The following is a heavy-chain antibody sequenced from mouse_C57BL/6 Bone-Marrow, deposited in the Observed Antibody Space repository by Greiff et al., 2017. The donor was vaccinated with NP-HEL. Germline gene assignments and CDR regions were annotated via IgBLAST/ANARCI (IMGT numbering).Heavy chain of an antibody. V-gene: IGHV1-18*01. J-gene: IGHJ1*03. CDR1: GYTFTDYN. CDR3: ARAMANYWYFDV. Sequence: EVQLQQSGPELVKPGASVKIPCKASGYTFTDYNMDWVKQSHGKSLEWIGDINPNNGGTIYNQKFKGKATLTVDKSSSTAYMELRSLTSEDTAVYYCARAMANYWYFDVWGTRTTVTVSS. CDR2: INPNNGGT.